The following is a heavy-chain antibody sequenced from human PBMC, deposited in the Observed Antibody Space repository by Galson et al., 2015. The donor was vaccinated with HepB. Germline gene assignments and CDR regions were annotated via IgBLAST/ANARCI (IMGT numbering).Heavy chain of an antibody. CDR2: ISYDGSNK. D-gene: IGHD2-2*01. J-gene: IGHJ6*03. Sequence: SLRLSCASSGFSFSNYGMHWVRQAPGKGLEWVAVISYDGSNKYYADSVKGRFTISRDTSKNTLYLQMNSLRAEDTAVYYCAKMVVVPAAIIDYTDVWLKGATVT. CDR3: AKMVVVPAAIIDYTDV. V-gene: IGHV3-30*18. CDR1: GFSFSNYG.